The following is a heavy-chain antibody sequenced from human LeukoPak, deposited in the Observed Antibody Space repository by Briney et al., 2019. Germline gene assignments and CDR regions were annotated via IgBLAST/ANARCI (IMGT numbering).Heavy chain of an antibody. CDR1: GGSITGYY. J-gene: IGHJ2*01. V-gene: IGHV4-59*01. D-gene: IGHD6-19*01. Sequence: SETLSLTCTVSGGSITGYYWSWIRQTPGKGLDWIGYVHYSGTTSYDPSLKSRVTISADMSRNQFSLRLSSVTAADTAVYYCARDSSGYGSSWYFDLWGRGTLVTVSS. CDR2: VHYSGTT. CDR3: ARDSSGYGSSWYFDL.